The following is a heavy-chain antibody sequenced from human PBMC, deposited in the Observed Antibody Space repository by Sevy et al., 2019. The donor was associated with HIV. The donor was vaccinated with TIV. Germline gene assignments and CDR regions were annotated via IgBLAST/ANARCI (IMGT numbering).Heavy chain of an antibody. CDR1: GYSFTSYW. J-gene: IGHJ3*01. CDR2: IYPGDSDT. CDR3: ARQWRHYDDSSGYYFVEP. Sequence: GESLKISCKGSGYSFTSYWIGWVRQMPGKGLEWMGIIYPGDSDTRNSPSFQGQATISADNSISTAYLQWSSLKASDIAMYYCARQWRHYDDSSGYYFVEPWGQGTMVTVSS. D-gene: IGHD3-22*01. V-gene: IGHV5-51*01.